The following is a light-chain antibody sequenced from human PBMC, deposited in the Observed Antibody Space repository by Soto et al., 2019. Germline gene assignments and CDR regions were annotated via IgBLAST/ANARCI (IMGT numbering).Light chain of an antibody. CDR1: NVGDKS. CDR2: DDY. Sequence: SYELPQPPSVSVAPGQPARITCGGDNVGDKSVHWYQQKPGQAPVMVVYDDYDRPSGIPERFSGSKSGNTATLTISGVEAGDEADYFCQVWDNSADRVAVVGGGTKLTVL. J-gene: IGLJ2*01. CDR3: QVWDNSADRVAV. V-gene: IGLV3-21*02.